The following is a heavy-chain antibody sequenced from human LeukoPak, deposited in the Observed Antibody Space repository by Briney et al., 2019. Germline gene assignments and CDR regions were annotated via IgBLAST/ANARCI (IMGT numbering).Heavy chain of an antibody. Sequence: SETLSLTCTVSGGSISSYYWSWIRQPPGEGLEWIGNVYYSGSTNYNPSLESRVTISVDTSKNYLSLKLNSVTAADTAVYYCARQDTSSYPADYWGQGTLVTVSS. CDR3: ARQDTSSYPADY. V-gene: IGHV4-59*08. CDR1: GGSISSYY. D-gene: IGHD1-26*01. CDR2: VYYSGST. J-gene: IGHJ4*02.